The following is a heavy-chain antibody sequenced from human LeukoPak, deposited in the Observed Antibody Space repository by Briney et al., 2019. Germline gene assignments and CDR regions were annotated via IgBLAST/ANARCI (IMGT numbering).Heavy chain of an antibody. V-gene: IGHV3-53*01. D-gene: IGHD1-7*01. J-gene: IGHJ4*02. Sequence: GGSLRLSCAASGLTVSSNYMSWVRQAPGKGMEWGSVIYSGGSTYYADSVKGRFTISRDNSKSTLYIQMNSLRAEDTAVYYCARVAGGNYYYGYWGQGTLVTVSS. CDR2: IYSGGST. CDR1: GLTVSSNY. CDR3: ARVAGGNYYYGY.